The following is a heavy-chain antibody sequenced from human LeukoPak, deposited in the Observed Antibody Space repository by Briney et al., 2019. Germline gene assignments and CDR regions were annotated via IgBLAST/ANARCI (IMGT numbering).Heavy chain of an antibody. CDR3: ARGDCTSSTCFADY. D-gene: IGHD2-2*01. Sequence: GGSLRLSCAASGFTFSSYLMHWVRQAPGTGLVWVSRINSDGSSTSYTESVKGRFTISRDNAESTVTLQMNSLLSEPTAVYYCARGDCTSSTCFADYWGQGTLVTVSS. J-gene: IGHJ4*02. CDR2: INSDGSST. V-gene: IGHV3-74*01. CDR1: GFTFSSYL.